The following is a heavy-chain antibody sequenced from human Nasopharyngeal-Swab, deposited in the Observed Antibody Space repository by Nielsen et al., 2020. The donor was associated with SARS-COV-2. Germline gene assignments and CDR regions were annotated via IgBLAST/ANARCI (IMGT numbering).Heavy chain of an antibody. J-gene: IGHJ6*02. D-gene: IGHD5-18*01. CDR3: ARDFLGRGYSYGYEDYYYYGMDV. CDR2: IYYSGST. V-gene: IGHV4-31*03. Sequence: SETLSLTCTVSGGSISNGGYYWSWIRQHPGKGLEWIGYIYYSGSTYYNPSLKSRVTISVDTSKNQFSLKLSSVTAADTAVYYCARDFLGRGYSYGYEDYYYYGMDVWGQGTTVTVSS. CDR1: GGSISNGGYY.